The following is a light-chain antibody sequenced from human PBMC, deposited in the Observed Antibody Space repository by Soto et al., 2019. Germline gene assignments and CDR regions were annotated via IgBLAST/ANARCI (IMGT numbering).Light chain of an antibody. CDR2: EDN. Sequence: NFMLTQPHSVSESPGKTVTISCTRSSGSIASTYVQWFQQRPGSAPTIVIYEDNQRPSGVPDRFSGSIDRSSNSASLTTSGLTTDDEADYYCQSYDISNVVFGGGTQLTVL. V-gene: IGLV6-57*04. CDR3: QSYDISNVV. CDR1: SGSIASTY. J-gene: IGLJ3*02.